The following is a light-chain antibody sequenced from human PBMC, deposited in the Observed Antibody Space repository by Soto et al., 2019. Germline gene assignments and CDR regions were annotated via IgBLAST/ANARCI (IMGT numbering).Light chain of an antibody. V-gene: IGLV2-14*03. CDR2: DVN. CDR3: TSWTTSTTMI. CDR1: SSDIGAYNF. Sequence: QSALTQPASVSGSPGQSITISCTGTSSDIGAYNFVSWYQQHPGKAPMLMLYDVNIRPSGVSNRFSGSKSGNTASLTISGLPAEDEADYYCTSWTTSTTMIFGGGTKLTVL. J-gene: IGLJ2*01.